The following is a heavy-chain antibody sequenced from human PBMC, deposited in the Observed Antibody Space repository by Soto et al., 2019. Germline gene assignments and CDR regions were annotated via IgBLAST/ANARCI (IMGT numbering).Heavy chain of an antibody. CDR1: GYSFTSYW. J-gene: IGHJ6*02. V-gene: IGHV5-51*01. D-gene: IGHD2-21*02. Sequence: GESLKISCKGSGYSFTSYWIGWVRQMPGKGLEWMGIIYPGDSDTRYSPSFQGQVTISADKSISTAYLQWSSLKASDTAMYYCARQALAYCGGDCYAAPNYGMDVWGQGTTVTVSS. CDR2: IYPGDSDT. CDR3: ARQALAYCGGDCYAAPNYGMDV.